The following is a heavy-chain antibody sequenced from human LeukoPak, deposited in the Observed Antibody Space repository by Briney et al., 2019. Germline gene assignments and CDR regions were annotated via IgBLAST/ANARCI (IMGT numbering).Heavy chain of an antibody. CDR2: INHSGST. D-gene: IGHD2-21*01. CDR1: GGSFSGYY. Sequence: PSETLSLTCAVYGGSFSGYYWSWIRQPPGKGLEWIGEINHSGSTNYNPSLKSRVTISVDTSKNQFSLKLSSVTAADTAVYYCVRDLWSLDVWGQGTTVIVSS. CDR3: VRDLWSLDV. V-gene: IGHV4-34*01. J-gene: IGHJ6*02.